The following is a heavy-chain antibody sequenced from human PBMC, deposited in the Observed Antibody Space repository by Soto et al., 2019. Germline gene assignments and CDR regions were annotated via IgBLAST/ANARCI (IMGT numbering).Heavy chain of an antibody. V-gene: IGHV3-23*01. J-gene: IGHJ4*02. D-gene: IGHD3-22*01. Sequence: PGGSLRLSCAASGFTFSSYAMSWVRQAPGKGLEWVSAISGSGGSTYYADSVKGRFTISRDNSKNTLYLQMNSLRAEDTAVYYCAKVWGYYDSSTSGYFDYWGQGTLVTVSS. CDR2: ISGSGGST. CDR3: AKVWGYYDSSTSGYFDY. CDR1: GFTFSSYA.